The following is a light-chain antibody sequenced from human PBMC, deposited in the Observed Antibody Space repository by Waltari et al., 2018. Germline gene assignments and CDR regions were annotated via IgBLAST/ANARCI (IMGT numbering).Light chain of an antibody. J-gene: IGLJ2*01. CDR3: QSYDDSLRASV. CDR1: SSNIGAGYD. Sequence: QSVLTQAPSVFGAPGQRVTISCSWGSSNIGAGYDVHWYQQLPGTAPKLLIYGNDNRPSGVPDRFSASKSGTSASLAITGLQADDEAIYFCQSYDDSLRASVFGGGARLTVL. CDR2: GND. V-gene: IGLV1-40*01.